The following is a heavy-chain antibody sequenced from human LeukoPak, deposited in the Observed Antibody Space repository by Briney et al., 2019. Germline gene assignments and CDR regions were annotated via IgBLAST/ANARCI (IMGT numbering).Heavy chain of an antibody. Sequence: SETLSITCTVSGGSISSYYWSWIRQPPGKGLEWIGYIYYSGSTNYNPSLKSRVTISVYTSKNQLSLKLSSVTAADTAVYYCARLGWFGDLGPPNYGMDVWGQGTTVTVSS. CDR1: GGSISSYY. D-gene: IGHD3-10*01. CDR2: IYYSGST. CDR3: ARLGWFGDLGPPNYGMDV. V-gene: IGHV4-59*08. J-gene: IGHJ6*02.